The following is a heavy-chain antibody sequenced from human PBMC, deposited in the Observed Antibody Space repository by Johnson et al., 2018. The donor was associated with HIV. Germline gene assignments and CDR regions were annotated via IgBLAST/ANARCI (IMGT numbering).Heavy chain of an antibody. CDR3: ARRGRSAYDAFDI. V-gene: IGHV3-30-3*01. CDR2: ISYDGSNK. CDR1: GFTFSSYA. Sequence: QVQLVESGGGVVQPGRSLRLSCAASGFTFSSYAMSWVRQAPGKGLEWVAVISYDGSNKYYADSVKGRFTISRDNSKNTLYLQMNSLRAEDTAVYYCARRGRSAYDAFDIWGQGTMVTVSS. D-gene: IGHD3-16*01. J-gene: IGHJ3*02.